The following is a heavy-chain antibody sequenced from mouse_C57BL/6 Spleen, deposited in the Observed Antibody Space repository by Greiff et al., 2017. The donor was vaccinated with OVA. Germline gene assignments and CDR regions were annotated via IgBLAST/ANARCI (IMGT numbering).Heavy chain of an antibody. CDR3: ARDGYYVNFDY. V-gene: IGHV3-6*01. Sequence: EVKLQESGPGLVKPSQSLSLTCSVTGYSITSGYYWNWIRQFPGNKLEWMGYISYDGSNNYNPSLKNRISITRDTSKNQFFLKLNSVTTEDTATYYCARDGYYVNFDYWGQGTTLTVSS. D-gene: IGHD2-3*01. CDR1: GYSITSGYY. J-gene: IGHJ2*01. CDR2: ISYDGSN.